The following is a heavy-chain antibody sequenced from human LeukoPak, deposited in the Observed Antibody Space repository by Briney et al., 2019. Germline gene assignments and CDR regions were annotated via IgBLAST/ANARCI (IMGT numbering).Heavy chain of an antibody. Sequence: SETLSLTCTVSGGSISSGGYYWSWIRQHPGKGLEWIGYIYYSGSTYYNPSLKSRVTISVDTSKNQFSLKLSSVTAADTAVYYCARERFKRFDPWDQGTLVTVSS. CDR2: IYYSGST. J-gene: IGHJ5*02. D-gene: IGHD3-3*01. V-gene: IGHV4-31*03. CDR3: ARERFKRFDP. CDR1: GGSISSGGYY.